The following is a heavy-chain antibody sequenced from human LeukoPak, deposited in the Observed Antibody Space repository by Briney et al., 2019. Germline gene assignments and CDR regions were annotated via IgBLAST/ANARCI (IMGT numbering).Heavy chain of an antibody. J-gene: IGHJ3*02. D-gene: IGHD3-9*01. Sequence: GESLQISCKGLGYSFTRYWIGWVRQMPGKGLEWMGIIYPGDSDTSYSPSFQGQVTISADKSISTAYLQWSSLKASDTAMYYCARLGAYYDILTVPLGIWGQGTMVTVSS. V-gene: IGHV5-51*01. CDR2: IYPGDSDT. CDR3: ARLGAYYDILTVPLGI. CDR1: GYSFTRYW.